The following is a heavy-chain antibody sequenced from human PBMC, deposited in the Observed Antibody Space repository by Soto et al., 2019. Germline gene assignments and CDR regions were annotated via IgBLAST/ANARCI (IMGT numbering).Heavy chain of an antibody. CDR2: IKQDGSEK. V-gene: IGHV3-7*01. CDR3: ARVAGDYVGEFDY. Sequence: GGSLSLSCAASGFTFSSYWISWVRQAPGKGLEWVANIKQDGSEKYYVDSVKGRFTISRDNAKNSLYLQMNSLRAEDTAVYYCARVAGDYVGEFDYWGQGTLVTVSS. CDR1: GFTFSSYW. J-gene: IGHJ4*02. D-gene: IGHD4-17*01.